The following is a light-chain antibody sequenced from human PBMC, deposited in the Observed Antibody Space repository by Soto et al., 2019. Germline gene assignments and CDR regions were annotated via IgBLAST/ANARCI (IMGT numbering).Light chain of an antibody. CDR3: MQALHTPRT. CDR1: QSLLHSNGYNY. J-gene: IGKJ2*01. V-gene: IGKV2-28*01. CDR2: LGS. Sequence: DIVMTQSPLSLPVTPGEPASISCRSSQSLLHSNGYNYLDWYLQKPGQSPQLLIYLGSNRASGVPHRFSGSGSCTDFTLNISRVEAEDVGVYYSMQALHTPRTFGQGTKLVIK.